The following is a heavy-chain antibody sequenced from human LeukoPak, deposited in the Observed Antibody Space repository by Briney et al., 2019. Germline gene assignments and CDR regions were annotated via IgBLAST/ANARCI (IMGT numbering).Heavy chain of an antibody. V-gene: IGHV3-30*04. J-gene: IGHJ4*02. CDR1: GFTFSSYA. Sequence: PGGSLRLSCAASGFTFSSYAMHWVRQAPGKGLEWVAVISYDGSNKYYADSVKGRFTISRGNSKNTLYLQMNSLRAEDTAVYYCASLYGSGSYSTPDYFDYWGQGTLVTVSS. CDR3: ASLYGSGSYSTPDYFDY. CDR2: ISYDGSNK. D-gene: IGHD3-10*01.